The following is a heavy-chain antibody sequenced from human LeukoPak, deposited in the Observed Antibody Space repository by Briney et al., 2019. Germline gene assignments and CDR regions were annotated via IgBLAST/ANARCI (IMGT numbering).Heavy chain of an antibody. Sequence: PGGSLRLSCAASGFTVSSNYMSWVRQAPGKGLEWVSVIYSGGSTYYADSVKGRFTISRDNSKNTLYLQMNSLRAEDTAVYYCARDRFGGNLGYWGQGTLVTVSS. CDR1: GFTVSSNY. CDR3: ARDRFGGNLGY. J-gene: IGHJ4*02. V-gene: IGHV3-66*01. CDR2: IYSGGST. D-gene: IGHD4-23*01.